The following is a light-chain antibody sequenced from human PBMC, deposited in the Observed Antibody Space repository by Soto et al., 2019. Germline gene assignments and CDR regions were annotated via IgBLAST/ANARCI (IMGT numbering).Light chain of an antibody. CDR1: RGSIASNY. CDR2: EDN. CDR3: QSYDSSNHVV. J-gene: IGLJ2*01. V-gene: IGLV6-57*03. Sequence: NFMLTQPNSVSESPGKTVTISCTRSRGSIASNYVQWYQQRPGSAPTTVIYEDNQRPSGVPDRFSGSIDSSSNSASLTISGLKTEDEADYYCQSYDSSNHVVFGGGTKLTVL.